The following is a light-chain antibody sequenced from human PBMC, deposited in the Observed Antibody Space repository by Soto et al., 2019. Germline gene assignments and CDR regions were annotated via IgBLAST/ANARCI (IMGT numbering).Light chain of an antibody. V-gene: IGKV1-5*01. CDR2: DAS. CDR1: QSISSW. CDR3: QQYNSYGLT. J-gene: IGKJ4*01. Sequence: DIQMTQSPSTLSASVGDRVTITCRASQSISSWLAWYQQKPGKAPKLLIYDASSLESGVPSRFSGSGSATEFTLTISSLQPDDFATYYCQQYNSYGLTFGGGTKVEIK.